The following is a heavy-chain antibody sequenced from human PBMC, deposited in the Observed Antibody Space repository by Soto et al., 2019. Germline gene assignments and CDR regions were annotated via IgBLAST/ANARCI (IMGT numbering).Heavy chain of an antibody. CDR1: GGSISSYY. CDR3: ARETDSGSYYTFDI. CDR2: IHNSGST. D-gene: IGHD1-26*01. V-gene: IGHV4-59*01. J-gene: IGHJ3*02. Sequence: QVQLQESGPGLVKPSETLSLTCTVSGGSISSYYWSWIRQPPGKGLEWIGNIHNSGSTNYKPSLKSRVTISVETSKNQFSLKLSSVTAADTAVYYCARETDSGSYYTFDIWGQGTMGTVSS.